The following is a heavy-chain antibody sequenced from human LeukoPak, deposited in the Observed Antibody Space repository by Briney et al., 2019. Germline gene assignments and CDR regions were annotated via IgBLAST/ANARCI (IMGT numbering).Heavy chain of an antibody. V-gene: IGHV4-34*01. CDR3: ALARWWFDP. CDR1: GGSFSDYY. CDR2: INHSGST. J-gene: IGHJ5*02. D-gene: IGHD4-23*01. Sequence: PETLSLICAVYGGSFSDYYWSWIRQPPGKGLEWIGEINHSGSTNYNPSLKSRVTISVDTSKNQFSLKLSSVTAADTAVYYCALARWWFDPWGQGTLVTVSS.